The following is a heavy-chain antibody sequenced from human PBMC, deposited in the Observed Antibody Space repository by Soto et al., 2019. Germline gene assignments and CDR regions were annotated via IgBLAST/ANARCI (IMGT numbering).Heavy chain of an antibody. CDR1: GFTFSYYW. Sequence: GGSLRLSCAASGFTFSYYWMHWVRQAPGQGLVWVSRIHSDGSSTTYADSVKGRFTISRDNSKNMLYLQMNSLRVEDTAVYYCAREVRVRGFAFDIWGQGTMVTVSS. J-gene: IGHJ3*02. D-gene: IGHD3-3*01. V-gene: IGHV3-74*01. CDR3: AREVRVRGFAFDI. CDR2: IHSDGSST.